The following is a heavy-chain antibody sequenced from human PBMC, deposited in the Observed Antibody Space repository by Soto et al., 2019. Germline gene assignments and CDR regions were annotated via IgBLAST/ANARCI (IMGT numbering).Heavy chain of an antibody. D-gene: IGHD3-10*01. J-gene: IGHJ4*02. Sequence: ASVNVSCKASGYRLSSYAISWVRQAPGQGLEWMGKIAPLGHDTTYAQIFQGRVTMTSDTSTSTVYMELSSLRPEDTAIYYCARARTMVRGAFDYWGQGALVIVSS. V-gene: IGHV1-46*03. CDR1: GYRLSSYA. CDR2: IAPLGHDT. CDR3: ARARTMVRGAFDY.